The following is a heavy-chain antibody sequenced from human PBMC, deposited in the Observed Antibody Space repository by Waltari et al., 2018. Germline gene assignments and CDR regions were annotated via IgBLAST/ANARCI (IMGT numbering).Heavy chain of an antibody. Sequence: QVQLVQSGAEVKKPGASVKVSCKASGYTFTGYYMHWVRQAPGQGLEWMGRINPNMGGTNDAQKFQGRVTMTRDTSISTAYMELSRLRSDDTAVYYCARESSSRWFDPWGQGTLVTVSS. CDR3: ARESSSRWFDP. D-gene: IGHD6-6*01. CDR2: INPNMGGT. V-gene: IGHV1-2*06. CDR1: GYTFTGYY. J-gene: IGHJ5*02.